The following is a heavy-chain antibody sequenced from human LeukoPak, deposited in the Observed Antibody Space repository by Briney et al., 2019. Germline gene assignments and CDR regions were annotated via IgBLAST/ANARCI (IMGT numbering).Heavy chain of an antibody. J-gene: IGHJ4*02. D-gene: IGHD3-10*01. CDR1: GFTFSSYG. CDR2: ISYDGSNK. Sequence: PGGSLRLSCAASGFTFSSYGMHWVRQAPGKGLEWVAVISYDGSNKYYADSVKGRFTISRDNSKNTLYLQMNSLRAEDTAVYYCAKALLPKGSGSYDGDYWGQGTLVTVSS. CDR3: AKALLPKGSGSYDGDY. V-gene: IGHV3-30*18.